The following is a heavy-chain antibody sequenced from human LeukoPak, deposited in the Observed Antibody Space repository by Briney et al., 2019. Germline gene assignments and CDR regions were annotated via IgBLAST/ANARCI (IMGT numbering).Heavy chain of an antibody. D-gene: IGHD2-15*01. CDR1: GFTFSSYA. CDR2: ISGTGGST. CDR3: AKEREAYCSGGSCYGSDKLFPADY. J-gene: IGHJ4*02. Sequence: GGSLRLSCAASGFTFSSYAMTWVRQAPGKGLEWVSSISGTGGSTFYADSVKGRFTISRDNSKNTLHLQMNSLRAEDTAIYYCAKEREAYCSGGSCYGSDKLFPADYWGQGSLVTVSS. V-gene: IGHV3-23*01.